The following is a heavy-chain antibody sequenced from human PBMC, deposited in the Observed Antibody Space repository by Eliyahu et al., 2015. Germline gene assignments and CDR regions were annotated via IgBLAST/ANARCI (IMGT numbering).Heavy chain of an antibody. CDR2: MNPNSGNT. J-gene: IGHJ6*02. Sequence: QVQLVQSGAEVKKPGASVKVSCXASGYTFTSYDINWVRQATGQGLEWMGWMNPNSGNTGYAQKFQGRVTMTRNTSISTAYMELSSLRSEDTAVYYCARRSSSSEGMDVWGQGTTVTVSS. CDR1: GYTFTSYD. V-gene: IGHV1-8*01. D-gene: IGHD6-6*01. CDR3: ARRSSSSEGMDV.